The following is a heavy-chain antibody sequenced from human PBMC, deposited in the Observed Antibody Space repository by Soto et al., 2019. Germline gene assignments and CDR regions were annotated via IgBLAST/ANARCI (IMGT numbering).Heavy chain of an antibody. D-gene: IGHD1-1*01. CDR2: IYYSGST. J-gene: IGHJ4*02. Sequence: SETLSLTCTVSGGSISSYYWSWIRQPPGKGLEWIGYIYYSGSTNYNPSLKSRVTISVDTSKNQFSLKLSSVTAAATAVYYCARWPQLELRVDYWGQGTLVTVSS. V-gene: IGHV4-59*12. CDR3: ARWPQLELRVDY. CDR1: GGSISSYY.